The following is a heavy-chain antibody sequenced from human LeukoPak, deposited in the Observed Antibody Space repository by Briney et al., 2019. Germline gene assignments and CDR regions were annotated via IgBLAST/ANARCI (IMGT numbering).Heavy chain of an antibody. V-gene: IGHV4-59*08. CDR2: IYYSGST. D-gene: IGHD3-22*01. J-gene: IGHJ4*02. Sequence: SETLSLTCTVSGGSISSYYWSWIRQPPGKGLEWIGYIYYSGSTNYIPSLKSRVTISVDTSKNQFSLKLSSVTAADTAVYYCARRSSGYYPHFDYWGQGTLVTVSS. CDR3: ARRSSGYYPHFDY. CDR1: GGSISSYY.